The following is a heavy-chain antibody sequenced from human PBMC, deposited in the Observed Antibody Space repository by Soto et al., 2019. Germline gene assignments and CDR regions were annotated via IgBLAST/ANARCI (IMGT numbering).Heavy chain of an antibody. V-gene: IGHV4-34*01. D-gene: IGHD2-8*02. CDR3: ARDKITGLFDY. J-gene: IGHJ4*02. Sequence: PEETLSLTCAVYGGSFSGYYWTWIRQPPGTGLEWIGEINHSGSTNYNPSLKSRVTISLDTSKNQFSLKLTSVTAADTAEYYCARDKITGLFDYWGQGTLVTVSS. CDR1: GGSFSGYY. CDR2: INHSGST.